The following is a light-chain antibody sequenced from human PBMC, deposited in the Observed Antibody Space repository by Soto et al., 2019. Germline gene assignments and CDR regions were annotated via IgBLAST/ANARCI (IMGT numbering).Light chain of an antibody. CDR2: AAS. Sequence: IQLTQSPSSLSASVGDRVTISCRASQDISTHLAWFAQKPGRAPQLLIYAASTLHSGVPSRFSGSGSGTDFTLTISSLQPEDFATYYCQQFNSYPITFGQGTRLEI. CDR1: QDISTH. V-gene: IGKV1-9*01. CDR3: QQFNSYPIT. J-gene: IGKJ5*01.